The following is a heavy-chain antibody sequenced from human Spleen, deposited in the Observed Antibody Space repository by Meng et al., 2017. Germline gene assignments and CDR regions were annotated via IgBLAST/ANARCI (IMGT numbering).Heavy chain of an antibody. D-gene: IGHD5-24*01. CDR1: GFTVSHNY. V-gene: IGHV3-53*05. J-gene: IGHJ6*02. Sequence: GGSLRLSCAASGFTVSHNYMSWVRQAPGKGLEWVSVIYSGGNTYYADSVKGRFTISRDNSKNSLFLQMNSLRTEDTALYYCAREGYNLYYGMDVWGQGTTVTVSS. CDR3: AREGYNLYYGMDV. CDR2: IYSGGNT.